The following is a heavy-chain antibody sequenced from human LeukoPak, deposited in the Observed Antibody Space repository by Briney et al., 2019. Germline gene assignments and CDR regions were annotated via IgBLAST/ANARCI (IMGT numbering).Heavy chain of an antibody. CDR1: GYTFTGYY. Sequence: ASVKVSCKASGYTFTGYYMYWVRQAPGQGLEWMGWINPNSGGTNYAQKFQGRVTMTRDTSISTAYMELSRLRSDDTAVYYCARRTTGTTGTYYFDYWGQGTLVTVSS. J-gene: IGHJ4*02. CDR2: INPNSGGT. V-gene: IGHV1-2*02. CDR3: ARRTTGTTGTYYFDY. D-gene: IGHD1-1*01.